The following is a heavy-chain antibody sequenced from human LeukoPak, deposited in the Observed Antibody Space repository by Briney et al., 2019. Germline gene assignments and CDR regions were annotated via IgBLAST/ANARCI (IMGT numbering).Heavy chain of an antibody. J-gene: IGHJ3*02. D-gene: IGHD6-19*01. Sequence: AASVKVSCKASGYTFTSYGISWVRQAPGQGLEWMGWISAYNGNTNYAQKLQGRVTMTTDTSTSTAYMELRSLRSDDTAVYYCARGAVAAADPRLDAFDIWGQGTMVTVSS. CDR3: ARGAVAAADPRLDAFDI. CDR2: ISAYNGNT. CDR1: GYTFTSYG. V-gene: IGHV1-18*01.